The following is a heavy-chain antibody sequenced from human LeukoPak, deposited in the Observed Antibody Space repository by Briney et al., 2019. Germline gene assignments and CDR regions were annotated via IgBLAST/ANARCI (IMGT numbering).Heavy chain of an antibody. D-gene: IGHD2/OR15-2a*01. CDR1: GFTVSSNY. CDR3: ARGGRIHDTRLFDY. V-gene: IGHV3-66*01. Sequence: GGSLRLSCAASGFTVSSNYMSWVRQAPGKGLEWVSVIYSGGSTYYADSVKGRFTISRDNSKNTLYLQMNSLRAEDTAVYYCARGGRIHDTRLFDYWGQGTLVTVSS. J-gene: IGHJ4*02. CDR2: IYSGGST.